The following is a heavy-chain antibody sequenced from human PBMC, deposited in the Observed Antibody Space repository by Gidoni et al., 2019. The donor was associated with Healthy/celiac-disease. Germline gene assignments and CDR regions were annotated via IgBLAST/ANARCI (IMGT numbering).Heavy chain of an antibody. D-gene: IGHD2-15*01. CDR2: ISSSGSTI. J-gene: IGHJ4*02. Sequence: GLSWVSYISSSGSTIYYADSVKGRFTISRDNAKNSLYLQMNSLRAEDTAVYYCARAESSGHGFDYWGQGTLXTVSS. V-gene: IGHV3-11*01. CDR3: ARAESSGHGFDY.